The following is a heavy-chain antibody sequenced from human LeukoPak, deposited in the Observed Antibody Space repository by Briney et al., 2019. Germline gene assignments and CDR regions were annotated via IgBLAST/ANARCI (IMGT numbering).Heavy chain of an antibody. J-gene: IGHJ5*02. Sequence: PGRSLRLSCAASGFTFSSYGMHWVRQAPGKGLEWVAVIWYDGSNKYYADSVKGRFTISRDNSKNTLYLQMNSLRAEDTAVYYCAREGRIAVAVGWFDPWGQGTLVTVSS. V-gene: IGHV3-33*01. CDR1: GFTFSSYG. CDR3: AREGRIAVAVGWFDP. CDR2: IWYDGSNK. D-gene: IGHD6-19*01.